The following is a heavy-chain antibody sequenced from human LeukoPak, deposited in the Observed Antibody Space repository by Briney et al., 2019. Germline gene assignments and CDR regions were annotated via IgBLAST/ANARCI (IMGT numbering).Heavy chain of an antibody. CDR1: GFFSIGYE. Sequence: GGSMRLSCAASGFFSIGYEMNWVRQAPGKGLEWVSFINTVGNIVYYADSVKGRFTISRDNAKHSLYLQMNRLRADDTAVYYCATDSGPTSVADSNTWGHRTLVTVSS. CDR2: INTVGNIV. D-gene: IGHD1-26*01. V-gene: IGHV3-48*03. J-gene: IGHJ5*01. CDR3: ATDSGPTSVADSNT.